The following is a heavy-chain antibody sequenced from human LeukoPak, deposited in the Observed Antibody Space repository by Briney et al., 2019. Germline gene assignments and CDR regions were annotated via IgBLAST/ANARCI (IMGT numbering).Heavy chain of an antibody. V-gene: IGHV1-8*01. J-gene: IGHJ4*02. CDR2: MNPNSGNT. CDR3: ARSGHYGDYVGLDY. CDR1: GYTFTSYD. D-gene: IGHD4-17*01. Sequence: ASVKASCKASGYTFTSYDINWVRQATGQGLEWMGWMNPNSGNTGYAQKFQGRVTMTRNTSISTAYMELSSLRSEDTAVYYCARSGHYGDYVGLDYWGQGTLVTVSS.